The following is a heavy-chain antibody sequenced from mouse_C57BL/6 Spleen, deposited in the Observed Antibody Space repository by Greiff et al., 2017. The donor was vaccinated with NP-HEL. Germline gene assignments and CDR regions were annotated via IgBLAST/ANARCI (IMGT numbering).Heavy chain of an antibody. Sequence: VQLQQSGAELVRPGASVTLSCTASGYTFTDYEMHWVKQTPVHGLEWIGAIDPETGGTAYNQKFKDKAILTADKSSSTAYMELRSLTSEDSAVYYCTRKEGGYDWFAYWGQGTLVTVSA. CDR3: TRKEGGYDWFAY. V-gene: IGHV1-15*01. D-gene: IGHD2-2*01. CDR2: IDPETGGT. CDR1: GYTFTDYE. J-gene: IGHJ3*01.